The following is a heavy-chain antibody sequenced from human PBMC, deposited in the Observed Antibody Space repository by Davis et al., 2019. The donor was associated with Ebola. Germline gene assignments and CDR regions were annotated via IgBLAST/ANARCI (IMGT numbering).Heavy chain of an antibody. CDR3: ARDIESRYDFWSGPSGMDV. V-gene: IGHV1-46*01. Sequence: ASVKVSCKASGYTFTSYGISWVRQAPGQGLEWMGIINPSGGSTSYAQKFQGRVTMTRDTSTSTVYMELSSLRSEDTAVYYCARDIESRYDFWSGPSGMDVWGQGTTVTVSS. CDR1: GYTFTSYG. D-gene: IGHD3-3*01. J-gene: IGHJ6*02. CDR2: INPSGGST.